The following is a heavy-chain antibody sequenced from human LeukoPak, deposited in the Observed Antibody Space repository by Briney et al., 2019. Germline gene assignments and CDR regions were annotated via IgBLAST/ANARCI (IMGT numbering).Heavy chain of an antibody. CDR3: ATIKSGYPFGYFDF. D-gene: IGHD5-18*01. J-gene: IGHJ4*02. V-gene: IGHV4-59*11. CDR1: GVSITTHY. Sequence: SETLSLTCTVSGVSITTHYWSCLRQPPGKELEWIAYMTDSETTKNNPSLKSRITLSADTSKNQFSLSLSSVTEADTAVYFCATIKSGYPFGYFDFWGQGILVTVSS. CDR2: MTDSETT.